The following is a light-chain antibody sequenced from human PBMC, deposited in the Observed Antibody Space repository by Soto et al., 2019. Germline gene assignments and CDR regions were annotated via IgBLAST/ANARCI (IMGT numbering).Light chain of an antibody. J-gene: IGLJ2*01. CDR2: EVS. CDR3: TSYTNSISVI. CDR1: SSDVGSYNR. Sequence: QSVLTQPPSVSGSPGQSVTISCTGTSSDVGSYNRVSGYQQPPGTAPKLIIYEVSNRPSGVPDRFSGSKSGNTASLTISGLQAEDEADYYCTSYTNSISVIFGGGTKLTVL. V-gene: IGLV2-18*02.